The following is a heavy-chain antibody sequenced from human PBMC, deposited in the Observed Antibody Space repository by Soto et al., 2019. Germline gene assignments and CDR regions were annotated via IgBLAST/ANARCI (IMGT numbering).Heavy chain of an antibody. CDR2: IIPIFGTA. CDR1: GYTFTAYY. J-gene: IGHJ4*02. V-gene: IGHV1-69*13. CDR3: ARSFPGIAVAGTQLNY. D-gene: IGHD6-19*01. Sequence: SVKVSCKASGYTFTAYYLHWVRQAPGQGLEWMGGIIPIFGTANYAQKFQGRVTITADESTSTAYMELSSLRSEDTAVYYCARSFPGIAVAGTQLNYWGQGTLVTVSS.